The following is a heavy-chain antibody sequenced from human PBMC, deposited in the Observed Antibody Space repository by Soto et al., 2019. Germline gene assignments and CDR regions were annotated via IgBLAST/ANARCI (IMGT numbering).Heavy chain of an antibody. V-gene: IGHV1-69*02. D-gene: IGHD3-10*01. Sequence: ASVKVSCKASGGTFSSYTISWVRQAPGQGLEWMGRIIPILGIANYAQKFQGRVTITADKSTSTAYMELSSLRSEDTAVYYCARSTYYYGSGSYYENWFDPWGQGTLVTVSS. CDR1: GGTFSSYT. J-gene: IGHJ5*02. CDR2: IIPILGIA. CDR3: ARSTYYYGSGSYYENWFDP.